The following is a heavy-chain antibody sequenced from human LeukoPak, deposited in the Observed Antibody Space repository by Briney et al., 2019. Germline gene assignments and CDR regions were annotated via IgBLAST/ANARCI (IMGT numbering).Heavy chain of an antibody. Sequence: GGSLRPSCAASGFTFSSYSMNWVRQAPGKGLEWVSSISSSSSYIYYADSVKGRFTISRDNAKNSLYLQMNSLRAEDTAVYYCARGRGSGPGFFDYWGQGTLVTVSS. CDR3: ARGRGSGPGFFDY. D-gene: IGHD6-19*01. CDR2: ISSSSSYI. V-gene: IGHV3-21*01. CDR1: GFTFSSYS. J-gene: IGHJ4*02.